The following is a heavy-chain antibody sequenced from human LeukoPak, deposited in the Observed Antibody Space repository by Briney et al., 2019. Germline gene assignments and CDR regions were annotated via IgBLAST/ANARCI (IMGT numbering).Heavy chain of an antibody. CDR3: AKDLVGATTPYYFDY. CDR1: GFTFSSYA. J-gene: IGHJ4*02. D-gene: IGHD1-26*01. V-gene: IGHV3-23*01. CDR2: ISGSGGST. Sequence: GRSLRLSCAASGFTFSSYAMSWVRQAPGKGLEWVSAISGSGGSTYYADSVKGRFTISRDNSKNTLYLQMNSLRAEDTAVYYCAKDLVGATTPYYFDYWGQGTLVTVSS.